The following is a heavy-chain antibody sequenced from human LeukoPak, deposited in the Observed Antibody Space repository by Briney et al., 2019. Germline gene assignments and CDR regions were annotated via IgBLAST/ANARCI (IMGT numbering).Heavy chain of an antibody. J-gene: IGHJ1*01. Sequence: GGSLRLSCAASGFTFSTYWMHWVRQAPGKGLVWVSRIKSDGGTNYADSVKGRFTISRDNAKKTVSLQMNSLRPEDTGVYYCARAPSEIGGYYPEYFRHWGQDTLVTVSS. CDR3: ARAPSEIGGYYPEYFRH. D-gene: IGHD3-22*01. CDR2: IKSDGGT. V-gene: IGHV3-74*01. CDR1: GFTFSTYW.